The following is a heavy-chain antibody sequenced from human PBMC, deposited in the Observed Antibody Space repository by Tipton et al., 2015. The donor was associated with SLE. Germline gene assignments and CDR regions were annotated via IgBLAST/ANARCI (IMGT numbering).Heavy chain of an antibody. V-gene: IGHV4-34*01. Sequence: TLSLTCAVYGGSFSGYYWSWIRQPPGKGLEWIGEINHSGSTNYNPSLKSRVTISVDTSKNQVSLKLSSVTAADTAVYYCARHFRGFIAAAGFDYWGQGTLVTVSS. D-gene: IGHD6-13*01. CDR3: ARHFRGFIAAAGFDY. CDR2: INHSGST. J-gene: IGHJ4*02. CDR1: GGSFSGYY.